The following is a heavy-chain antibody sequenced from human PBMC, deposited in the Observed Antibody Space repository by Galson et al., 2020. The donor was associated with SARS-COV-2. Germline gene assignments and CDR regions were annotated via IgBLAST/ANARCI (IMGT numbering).Heavy chain of an antibody. Sequence: ASETLSLTCTVSGGSISSSSYYWGWIRQPPGKGLEWIGSIYYSGSTYYNPSLKSRVTISVDTSKNQFSLKLSSVTAADTAVYYCARHGSYHGPFDCWGQGTLVTVSS. D-gene: IGHD1-26*01. J-gene: IGHJ4*02. V-gene: IGHV4-39*01. CDR2: IYYSGST. CDR3: ARHGSYHGPFDC. CDR1: GGSISSSSYY.